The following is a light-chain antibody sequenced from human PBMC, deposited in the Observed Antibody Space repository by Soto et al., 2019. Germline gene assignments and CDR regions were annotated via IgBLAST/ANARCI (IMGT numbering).Light chain of an antibody. V-gene: IGLV2-14*01. CDR1: GSDVGGYSY. CDR3: ASYTTSSTYV. CDR2: DVS. J-gene: IGLJ1*01. Sequence: QSGLTQRASVSGSPRQSIAISYTGTGSDVGGYSYVSWYQQQPGKAPKLVISDVSNRPSGVSDRFSGSKSGNTASLTISGLQTEDEADYYCASYTTSSTYVFGTGTKAPS.